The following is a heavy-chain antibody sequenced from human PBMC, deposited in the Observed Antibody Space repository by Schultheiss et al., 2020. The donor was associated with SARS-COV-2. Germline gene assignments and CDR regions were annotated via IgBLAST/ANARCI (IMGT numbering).Heavy chain of an antibody. V-gene: IGHV3-33*01. D-gene: IGHD1-26*01. CDR2: IWYDGSNK. J-gene: IGHJ4*02. Sequence: AGSLRLSCAASGFTFSSYGMHWVRQAPGKGLEWVAVIWYDGSNKYYADSVKGRFTISRDNSKNTQYLQMNSLRAEDTAVYYCATLVGSYALSGDDDFDYWGQGTLVTVSS. CDR3: ATLVGSYALSGDDDFDY. CDR1: GFTFSSYG.